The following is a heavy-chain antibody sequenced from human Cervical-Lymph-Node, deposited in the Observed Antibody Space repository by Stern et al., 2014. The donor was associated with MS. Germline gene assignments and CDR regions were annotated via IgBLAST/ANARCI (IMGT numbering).Heavy chain of an antibody. CDR3: ARDGPGASWFDP. CDR1: GGSITSGSYY. D-gene: IGHD7-27*01. V-gene: IGHV4-61*02. Sequence: QVQLQESGPGLLKPSQTLSLTCTVSGGSITSGSYYWSWIRQSAGKGLEWIGRIYPSGSTNYNPSLESRVTLSVDTSKNQFSLKLTSLTAADTSVYYCARDGPGASWFDPWAREPWSPSPQ. CDR2: IYPSGST. J-gene: IGHJ5*02.